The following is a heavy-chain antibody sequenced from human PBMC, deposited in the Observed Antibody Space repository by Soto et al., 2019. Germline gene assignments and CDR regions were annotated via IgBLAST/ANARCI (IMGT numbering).Heavy chain of an antibody. CDR1: GYTFTSYD. CDR3: ATCSGGSCYHSD. Sequence: GASVKVSSKASGYTFTSYDINWVRQATGQGLEWMGWMNPNSGNTGYAQKFQGRVTMTRNTSISTAYMELSSLRSEDTAVYYCATCSGGSCYHSDWGQGTLVTVSS. D-gene: IGHD2-15*01. J-gene: IGHJ4*02. CDR2: MNPNSGNT. V-gene: IGHV1-8*01.